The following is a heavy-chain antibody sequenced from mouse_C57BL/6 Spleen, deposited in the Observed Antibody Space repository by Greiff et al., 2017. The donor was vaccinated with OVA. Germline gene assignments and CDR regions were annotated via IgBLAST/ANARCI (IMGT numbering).Heavy chain of an antibody. CDR1: GYAFSSSW. CDR3: ARDYYGNSFAY. V-gene: IGHV1-82*01. D-gene: IGHD2-1*01. CDR2: IYPGDGDT. J-gene: IGHJ3*01. Sequence: VQRVESGPELVKPGASVKISCKASGYAFSSSWMNWVKQRPGKGLEWIGRIYPGDGDTNYNGKFKGKATLTADKSSSTAYMQLSSLTSEDSAVYFCARDYYGNSFAYWGQGTLVTVSA.